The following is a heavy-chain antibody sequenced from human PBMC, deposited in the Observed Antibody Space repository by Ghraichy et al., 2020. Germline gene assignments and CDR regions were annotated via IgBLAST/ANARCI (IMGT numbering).Heavy chain of an antibody. D-gene: IGHD3-22*01. CDR3: AKDYYYDSSGAFDY. J-gene: IGHJ4*02. CDR1: GFTFDDYA. Sequence: GGSLRLSCAASGFTFDDYAMHWVRQAPGKGLEWVSGISWNSGSIGYADSVKGRFTISRDNAKNSLYLQMNSLRAEDTALYYCAKDYYYDSSGAFDYWGQGTLVTVSS. V-gene: IGHV3-9*01. CDR2: ISWNSGSI.